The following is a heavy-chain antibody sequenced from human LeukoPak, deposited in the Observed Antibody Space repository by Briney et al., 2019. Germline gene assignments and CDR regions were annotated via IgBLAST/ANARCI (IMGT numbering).Heavy chain of an antibody. J-gene: IGHJ4*02. Sequence: SVKVSCKASGGTFSSYAISWVRQAPGQGLEWMGGIIPIFGTANYAQKFQGRVTITTDESTSTAYMELSSLRSEDTAVYYCARGTHYYDSSGYMAFDYWGQGTLVTVSS. CDR3: ARGTHYYDSSGYMAFDY. CDR1: GGTFSSYA. D-gene: IGHD3-22*01. V-gene: IGHV1-69*05. CDR2: IIPIFGTA.